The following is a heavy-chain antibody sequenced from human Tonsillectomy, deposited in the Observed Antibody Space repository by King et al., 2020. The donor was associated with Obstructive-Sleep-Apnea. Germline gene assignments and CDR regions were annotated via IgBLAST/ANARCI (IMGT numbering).Heavy chain of an antibody. D-gene: IGHD1-26*01. CDR1: GYSFSSHW. Sequence: VQLVESGAEVKKPGESLRISCKGSGYSFSSHWISWVRQMPGKGLEWMGRMDPADSYTNYSPSFQGHVTISTDNSISPAYLQWSSLKASDTAMYYCARHSISGDSLYWGQGTLVTVSS. CDR2: MDPADSYT. J-gene: IGHJ4*02. CDR3: ARHSISGDSLY. V-gene: IGHV5-10-1*01.